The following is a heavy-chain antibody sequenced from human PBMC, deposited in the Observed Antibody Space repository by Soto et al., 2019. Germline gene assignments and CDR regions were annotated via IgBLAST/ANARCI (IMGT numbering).Heavy chain of an antibody. CDR1: GFTFSSYE. V-gene: IGHV3-48*03. D-gene: IGHD3-16*01. J-gene: IGHJ4*02. CDR2: ISSGGNNI. CDR3: ARHTWHFDY. Sequence: SLRLSCLASGFTFSSYEMNWVRQAPGKGLEWISYISSGGNNIYYADSVKGRFTISRGNAKNSLYLQMNSLRAEDTAIYYCARHTWHFDYWGQGTLVTVS.